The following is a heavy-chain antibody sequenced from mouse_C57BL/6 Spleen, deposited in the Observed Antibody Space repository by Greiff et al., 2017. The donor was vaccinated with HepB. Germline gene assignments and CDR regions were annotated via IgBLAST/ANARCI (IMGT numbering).Heavy chain of an antibody. J-gene: IGHJ2*01. D-gene: IGHD1-1*01. Sequence: VQLQQSGAELVKPGASVKMSCKASGYTFTSYWITWVKQRPGQGLEWIGDIYPGSGSTNYNEKFKSKATLTVDTSSSTAYMQLGSLTSEDSAVYYCAREESSGSSYEDYFDYWGQGTTLTVSS. CDR3: AREESSGSSYEDYFDY. V-gene: IGHV1-55*01. CDR1: GYTFTSYW. CDR2: IYPGSGST.